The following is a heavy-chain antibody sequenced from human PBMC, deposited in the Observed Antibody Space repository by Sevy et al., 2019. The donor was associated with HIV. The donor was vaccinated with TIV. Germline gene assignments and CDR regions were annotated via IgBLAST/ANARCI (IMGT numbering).Heavy chain of an antibody. CDR1: GFTFSSYG. CDR3: AKGLGANYGMDV. Sequence: GGSLRLSCAASGFTFSSYGMHCVRQAPGKGLEWVAFIRYDGSNKYYADSVKGRFTISRDNSKNTLYLQMNSLRAEDTAVYYCAKGLGANYGMDVWGQGTTVTVSS. D-gene: IGHD3-16*01. CDR2: IRYDGSNK. J-gene: IGHJ6*02. V-gene: IGHV3-30*02.